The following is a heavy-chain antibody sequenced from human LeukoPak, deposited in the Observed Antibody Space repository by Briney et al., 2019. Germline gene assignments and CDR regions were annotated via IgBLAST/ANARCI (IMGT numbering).Heavy chain of an antibody. J-gene: IGHJ4*02. Sequence: GGSLRLSCAASGFTVSSNYMSWVRQAPGKGLEWVSVIYSGGSTYYADSVKGRFTISRDNSKNTLYLQMNSLRAEDTAVYYCARGIAVAGTVARDYWGQGTLVTVSS. D-gene: IGHD6-19*01. CDR2: IYSGGST. CDR3: ARGIAVAGTVARDY. CDR1: GFTVSSNY. V-gene: IGHV3-66*01.